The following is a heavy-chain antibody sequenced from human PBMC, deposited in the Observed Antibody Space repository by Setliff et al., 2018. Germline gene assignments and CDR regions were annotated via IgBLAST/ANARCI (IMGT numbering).Heavy chain of an antibody. CDR3: TRDLSPITLMLVGVFYYFDL. V-gene: IGHV3-30*02. J-gene: IGHJ4*02. CDR1: GFAFSSYG. CDR2: IRFDGTNK. Sequence: GGSLRLSCAASGFAFSSYGMHWVRQAPGKGLEWVAFIRFDGTNKYYADSVKGRFTISRDNSKNTLYLQINSLRGEDSAVYYCTRDLSPITLMLVGVFYYFDLWGQGTLVTVSS. D-gene: IGHD3-22*01.